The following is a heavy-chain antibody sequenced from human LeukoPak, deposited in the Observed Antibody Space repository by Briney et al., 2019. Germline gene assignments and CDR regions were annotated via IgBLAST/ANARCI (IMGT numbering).Heavy chain of an antibody. CDR1: GGSFSGYY. CDR3: ARGRITIFGVVISLGNYYYGMDV. Sequence: SETLSLTCAVYGGSFSGYYWGWIHQPPGKGLEWIGEINHSGSTNYNPSLKSRVTISVDTSKNQFSLKLSSVTAADTAVYYCARGRITIFGVVISLGNYYYGMDVWGQGTTVTVSS. D-gene: IGHD3-3*01. V-gene: IGHV4-34*01. CDR2: INHSGST. J-gene: IGHJ6*02.